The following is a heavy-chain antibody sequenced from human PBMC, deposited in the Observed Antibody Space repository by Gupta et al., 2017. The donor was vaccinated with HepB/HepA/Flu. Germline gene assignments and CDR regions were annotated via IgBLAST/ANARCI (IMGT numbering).Heavy chain of an antibody. CDR2: IKSNSDSGTT. Sequence: EVQLVESGGGVVRPGGSLRLCCTASGFTFSNAWMNWVRQAPGKGLEWVGRIKSNSDSGTTEYAEPVKGRFTISRQDSKNTLFLQMNSLKIEDAGVYYCTRGYCTSSKCYYYMDVWGKGTPVTVSS. CDR3: TRGYCTSSKCYYYMDV. J-gene: IGHJ6*03. V-gene: IGHV3-15*01. CDR1: GFTFSNAW. D-gene: IGHD2-2*01.